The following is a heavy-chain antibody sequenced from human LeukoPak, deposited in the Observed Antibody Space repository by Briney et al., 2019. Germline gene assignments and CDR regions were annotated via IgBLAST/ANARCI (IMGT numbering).Heavy chain of an antibody. CDR2: IYYSGST. Sequence: SETLSLTCTVSGGSISSSSYYWGWIRQPPGKGLEWIGSIYYSGSTYYNPSLKSRVTISVDTSKNQFSLKLSSVTAADTAVYYCARLYSGGWHVPGYWGQGTLVTVSS. CDR3: ARLYSGGWHVPGY. D-gene: IGHD6-19*01. J-gene: IGHJ4*02. CDR1: GGSISSSSYY. V-gene: IGHV4-39*01.